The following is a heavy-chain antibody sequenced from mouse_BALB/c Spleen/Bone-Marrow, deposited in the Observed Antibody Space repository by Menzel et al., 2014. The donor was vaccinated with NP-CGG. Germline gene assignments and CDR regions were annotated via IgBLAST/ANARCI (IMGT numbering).Heavy chain of an antibody. CDR1: GFTFNTYA. D-gene: IGHD2-3*01. Sequence: EVKLVESGGGLVQSKGSLKLPCAASGFTFNTYAMNWVRQAPGKGLEWVARIRSKSNNDATYYADSVKDMFTISRDDSQSMLYLQMNNLKTEDTAMYYCVRQGDGYYNWYFDVWGAGTTVTVSS. CDR3: VRQGDGYYNWYFDV. V-gene: IGHV10-1*02. CDR2: IRSKSNNDAT. J-gene: IGHJ1*01.